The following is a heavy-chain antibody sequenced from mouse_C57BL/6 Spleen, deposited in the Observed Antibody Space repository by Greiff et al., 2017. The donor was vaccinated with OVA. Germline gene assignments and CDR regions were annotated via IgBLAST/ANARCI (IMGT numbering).Heavy chain of an antibody. J-gene: IGHJ2*01. CDR2: IYPGDGDT. D-gene: IGHD1-1*01. CDR1: GYAFSSSW. Sequence: LQESGPELVKPGASVKISCKASGYAFSSSWMNWVKQRPGKGLEWIGRIYPGDGDTNYNGKFKGKATLTADKSSSTAYMQLSSLTSEDSAVYFCARSTVVAHYFDYWGQGTTLTVSS. CDR3: ARSTVVAHYFDY. V-gene: IGHV1-82*01.